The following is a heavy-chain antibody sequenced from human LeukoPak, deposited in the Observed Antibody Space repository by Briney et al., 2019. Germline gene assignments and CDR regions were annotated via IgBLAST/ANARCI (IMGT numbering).Heavy chain of an antibody. CDR3: AKVYDEYGMDV. CDR1: GFTFSSYG. CDR2: ISYDGSNK. V-gene: IGHV3-30*18. Sequence: GGSLRLSCAASGFTFSSYGMHWVRQAPGNGLEWVAVISYDGSNKYYADSVKGRFTISRDNSKNTLYLQMNSLRAEDTAVYYCAKVYDEYGMDVWGQGTTVTVSS. J-gene: IGHJ6*02. D-gene: IGHD3-3*01.